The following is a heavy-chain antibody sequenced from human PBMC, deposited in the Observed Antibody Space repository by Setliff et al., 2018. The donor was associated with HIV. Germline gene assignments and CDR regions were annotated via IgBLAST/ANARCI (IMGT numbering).Heavy chain of an antibody. Sequence: NPSETLSLTCTVSGGSISSSNFHWGWVRQPPGEGLEWIGSTYYSGTTYYNPYLRSRLTISVDRSKNQFSLNLRSVTVVDTAMYFCVRVELWWSVTGTSLSAFDLWGQGTRVTVSS. CDR2: TYYSGTT. CDR1: GGSISSSNFH. V-gene: IGHV4-39*01. D-gene: IGHD3-16*01. CDR3: VRVELWWSVTGTSLSAFDL. J-gene: IGHJ3*01.